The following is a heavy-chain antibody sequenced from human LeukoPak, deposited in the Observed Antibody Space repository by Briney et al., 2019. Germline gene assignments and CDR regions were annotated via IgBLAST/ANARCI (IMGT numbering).Heavy chain of an antibody. CDR3: AREAGLGIAVAGTGDAFDI. Sequence: GQSLQISCQGSGYGFTSDWIGWVRQVPGQGLEWMGIIYSGDSDTRYSPSFQGQVTISAAKSISTAYLQWRSLKASDTAMYYCAREAGLGIAVAGTGDAFDIWGQGTMVTVSS. J-gene: IGHJ3*02. V-gene: IGHV5-51*01. CDR2: IYSGDSDT. D-gene: IGHD6-19*01. CDR1: GYGFTSDW.